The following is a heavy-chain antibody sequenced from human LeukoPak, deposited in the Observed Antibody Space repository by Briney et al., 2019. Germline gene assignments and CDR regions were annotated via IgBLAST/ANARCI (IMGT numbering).Heavy chain of an antibody. Sequence: PGRSLRLSCAASGFTFDDYAMHWVRQAPGKGLEWVSGISWNSGSIGYADSVKGRFTISRDNAKNSLYLQMNSLRAEDTALYYCAKTYYDSSGYYAFDYWGQETLVTVSS. J-gene: IGHJ4*02. D-gene: IGHD3-22*01. CDR2: ISWNSGSI. V-gene: IGHV3-9*01. CDR3: AKTYYDSSGYYAFDY. CDR1: GFTFDDYA.